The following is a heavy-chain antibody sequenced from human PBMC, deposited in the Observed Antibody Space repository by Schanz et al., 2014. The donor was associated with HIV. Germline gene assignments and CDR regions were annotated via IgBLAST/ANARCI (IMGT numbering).Heavy chain of an antibody. CDR3: AKDAYRSGWFYFDS. D-gene: IGHD6-19*01. V-gene: IGHV3-23*04. CDR2: ISASGGAT. CDR1: GFTFSSYA. J-gene: IGHJ4*02. Sequence: VQLVESGGGVVQPGGSLRLSCAASGFTFSSYAMRWIRQAPGQGLEWVSGISASGGATYYADSVKGRFAISRDNSKNTLYLQMNSLRSDDTAVYYCAKDAYRSGWFYFDSWGQGTPVTVSS.